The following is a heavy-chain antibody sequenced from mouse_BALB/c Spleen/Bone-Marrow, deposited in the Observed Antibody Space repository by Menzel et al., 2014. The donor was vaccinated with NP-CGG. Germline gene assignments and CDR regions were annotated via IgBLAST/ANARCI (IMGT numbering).Heavy chain of an antibody. CDR3: ARCLTGTSAMDY. V-gene: IGHV1-54*01. D-gene: IGHD4-1*01. J-gene: IGHJ4*01. Sequence: VQLQQSGAELVRPGTSVKVSCKASGYAFNNYLIEWVKQRPGQGLEWIGVINPGSGGTKYNEKFKGKATLTADKSSSTAYMQLSSLTSDDSAVYFCARCLTGTSAMDYWGQGTSVTVSS. CDR1: GYAFNNYL. CDR2: INPGSGGT.